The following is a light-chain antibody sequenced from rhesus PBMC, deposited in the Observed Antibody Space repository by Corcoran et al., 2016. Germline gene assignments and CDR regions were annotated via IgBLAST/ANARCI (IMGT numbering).Light chain of an antibody. Sequence: DIQMTQSPSSLSASVGDRVTITCQASQGISSWLAWYQQKPGKAPKLLIYAAFSLQRGVPSRFTGSGAGTDFTLTISGLQPEYFATYYCQQHNSYPPSFGQGTKVEIK. CDR2: AAF. J-gene: IGKJ2*01. CDR3: QQHNSYPPS. CDR1: QGISSW. V-gene: IGKV1-33*02.